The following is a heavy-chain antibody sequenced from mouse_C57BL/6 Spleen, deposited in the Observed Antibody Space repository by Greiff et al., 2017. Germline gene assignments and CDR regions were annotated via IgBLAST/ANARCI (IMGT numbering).Heavy chain of an antibody. D-gene: IGHD2-4*01. CDR1: GYTFTSYW. CDR2: IYPGNSDT. J-gene: IGHJ2*01. CDR3: TRNYYDYDRGYYFDY. V-gene: IGHV1-5*01. Sequence: EVQLQQSGTVLARPGASVKMSCKTSGYTFTSYWMHWVKQRPGQGLEWIGAIYPGNSDTSYNQKFKGKAKLTAVTSASTAYMELSSLTNEDSAVYYCTRNYYDYDRGYYFDYWGQGTTLTVSS.